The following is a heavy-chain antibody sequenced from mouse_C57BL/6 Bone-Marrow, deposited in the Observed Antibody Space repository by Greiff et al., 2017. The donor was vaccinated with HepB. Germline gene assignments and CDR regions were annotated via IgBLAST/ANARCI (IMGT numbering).Heavy chain of an antibody. CDR2: IYPGSGNT. J-gene: IGHJ3*01. D-gene: IGHD1-1*01. CDR1: GYTFTDYY. V-gene: IGHV1-76*01. CDR3: AREPYYYGSSYGSWFAY. Sequence: QVQLKESGAELVRPGASVKLSCKASGYTFTDYYINWVKQRPGQGLEWIARIYPGSGNTYYNEKFKGKATLTAEKSSSTAYMQLSSLTSEDSAVYFCAREPYYYGSSYGSWFAYWGQGTLVTVSA.